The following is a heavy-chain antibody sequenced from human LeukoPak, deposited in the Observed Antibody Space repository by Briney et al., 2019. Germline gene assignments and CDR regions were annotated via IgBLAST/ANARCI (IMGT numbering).Heavy chain of an antibody. V-gene: IGHV3-74*01. CDR2: INSDGSST. CDR3: ARALDGSGSRSFDY. Sequence: PGGSLRLSCAASAFTFSYYWMHWVRKAPGKGLVWVSRINSDGSSTNYADSVKGRFTISRDNAKNTLYLQMNSLRAEDTAVYYCARALDGSGSRSFDYWGQGTLVTVSS. D-gene: IGHD3-10*01. J-gene: IGHJ4*02. CDR1: AFTFSYYW.